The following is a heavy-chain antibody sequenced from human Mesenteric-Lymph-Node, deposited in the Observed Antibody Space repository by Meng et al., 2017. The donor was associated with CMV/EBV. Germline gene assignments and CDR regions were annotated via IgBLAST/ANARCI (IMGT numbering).Heavy chain of an antibody. CDR1: GGTFSSYA. Sequence: ASVKVSCKASGGTFSSYAISWVRQATGQGLEWMGWMNPNSANTGYAQKFQGRVTMTRNTSISTAYMELSSLRSEDTAVYYCARGTRSPGYWGQGTLVTVSS. J-gene: IGHJ4*02. V-gene: IGHV1-8*02. CDR3: ARGTRSPGY. D-gene: IGHD1-26*01. CDR2: MNPNSANT.